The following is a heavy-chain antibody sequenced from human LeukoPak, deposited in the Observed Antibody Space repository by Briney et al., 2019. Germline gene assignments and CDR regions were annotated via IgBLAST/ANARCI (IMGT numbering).Heavy chain of an antibody. J-gene: IGHJ6*02. CDR3: ARGPTYYDILTGLTYYYYGMDV. V-gene: IGHV1-18*01. D-gene: IGHD3-9*01. CDR2: ISAYNGNT. Sequence: GASVKVSCKASGYTFTSYGISWVRQAPGQGLEWMGWISAYNGNTNYAQKLQGRVTMTTDTSTSTAYMELSSLRSEDTAVYYCARGPTYYDILTGLTYYYYGMDVWGQGTTVTVSS. CDR1: GYTFTSYG.